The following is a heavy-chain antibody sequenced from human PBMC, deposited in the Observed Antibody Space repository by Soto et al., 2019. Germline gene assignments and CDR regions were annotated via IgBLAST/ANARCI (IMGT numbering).Heavy chain of an antibody. CDR1: GFTFSSYA. CDR2: ISGSGGST. V-gene: IGHV3-23*01. J-gene: IGHJ6*03. Sequence: GGSLRLSCAASGFTFSSYAMSWVRQAPGKGLEWVSAISGSGGSTYYADSVKGRFTISRDNSKNTLYLQMNSLRAEDTAVYYCAKDQLGTLYYYYYYYMDVWGKGTTVTVSS. CDR3: AKDQLGTLYYYYYYYMDV. D-gene: IGHD1-7*01.